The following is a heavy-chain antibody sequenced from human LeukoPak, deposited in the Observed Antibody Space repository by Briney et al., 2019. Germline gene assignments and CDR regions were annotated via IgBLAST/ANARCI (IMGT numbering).Heavy chain of an antibody. J-gene: IGHJ4*02. D-gene: IGHD6-13*01. CDR1: GFTFSSYA. V-gene: IGHV3-23*01. Sequence: PGGSLRLSCAASGFTFSSYAMSWVRQAPGKGLEWVSAISGSGGSTYYADSVKGRFTISRDNSKNTLYLQMNSLRAEDTAVYYCAKDHGLASPAAAGLFDCWGQGTLVTVSS. CDR2: ISGSGGST. CDR3: AKDHGLASPAAAGLFDC.